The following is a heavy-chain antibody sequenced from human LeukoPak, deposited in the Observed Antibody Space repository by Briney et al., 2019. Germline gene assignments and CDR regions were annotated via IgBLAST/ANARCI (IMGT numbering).Heavy chain of an antibody. Sequence: PGGSLRLSCVASGVTFINYGMHWVRQAPGKGLEWVAFIRFNGTTKVYGDSVEGRFTISRDNSKNTMYLQMNSLTVEYTAVYYCASEGPMVRGVIFLWGQGTLVTVSS. CDR1: GVTFINYG. D-gene: IGHD3-10*01. V-gene: IGHV3-30*02. CDR2: IRFNGTTK. CDR3: ASEGPMVRGVIFL. J-gene: IGHJ4*02.